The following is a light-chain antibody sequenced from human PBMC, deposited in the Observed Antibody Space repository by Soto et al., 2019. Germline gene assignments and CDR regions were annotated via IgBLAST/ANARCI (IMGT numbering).Light chain of an antibody. Sequence: EVVMTQSPATLSVSLGERTSLSCRASQSVGSDLAWFQQRPGQAPRLLIYGASTRATGVPARFSGSGSGTEFTLTINSLQSEHFAVYYCQQYNKWPPITFGQGTRLEMK. CDR2: GAS. CDR1: QSVGSD. V-gene: IGKV3-15*01. J-gene: IGKJ5*01. CDR3: QQYNKWPPIT.